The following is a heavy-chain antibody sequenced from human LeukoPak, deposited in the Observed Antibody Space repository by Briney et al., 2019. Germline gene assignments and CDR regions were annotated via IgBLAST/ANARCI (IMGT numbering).Heavy chain of an antibody. CDR1: GGSISSGSYY. CDR2: IYTSGST. D-gene: IGHD3-22*01. J-gene: IGHJ5*02. V-gene: IGHV4-61*02. Sequence: SQTLSLTCTVSGGSISSGSYYWSWIRQPAGKGPEWIGRIYTSGSTNYNPSLKSRVTISVDTSKNQFSLKLSSVTAADTAVYYCARDHYDSSGYYYWFDPWGQGTLVTVSS. CDR3: ARDHYDSSGYYYWFDP.